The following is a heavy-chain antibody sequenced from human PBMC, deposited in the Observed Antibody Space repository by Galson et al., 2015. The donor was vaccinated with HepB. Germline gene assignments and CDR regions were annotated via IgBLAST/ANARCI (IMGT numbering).Heavy chain of an antibody. CDR3: ARDRGYSSSPGV. V-gene: IGHV1-2*02. CDR1: GYAFTGYY. CDR2: INPNSGGT. J-gene: IGHJ4*02. D-gene: IGHD6-13*01. Sequence: SVKVSCKASGYAFTGYYMHWVRQAPGQGLEWMGWINPNSGGTNYAQKFQGRVTMTRDTSISTAYMELSRLRSDDTAVYYCARDRGYSSSPGVWGQGTLVTVSS.